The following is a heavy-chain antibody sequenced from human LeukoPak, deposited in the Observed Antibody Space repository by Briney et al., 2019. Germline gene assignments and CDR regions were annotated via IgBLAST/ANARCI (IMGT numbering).Heavy chain of an antibody. V-gene: IGHV1-18*01. CDR2: ISAYNGNT. Sequence: ASVKVSCKASGYTFTSNGISWVRQAPGQGLEWMGWISAYNGNTNHAQKLQGRVTMTTDTSTSTAYMELRSLRSDDTAVYYCAEGGYDFWSGYYPTGNWGQGTLVTVSS. CDR3: AEGGYDFWSGYYPTGN. D-gene: IGHD3-3*01. CDR1: GYTFTSNG. J-gene: IGHJ4*02.